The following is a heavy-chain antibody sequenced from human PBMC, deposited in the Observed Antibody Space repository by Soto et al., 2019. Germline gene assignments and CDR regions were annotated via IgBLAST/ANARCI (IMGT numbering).Heavy chain of an antibody. CDR3: ARDRDSSSYWPAYGMDV. CDR1: GGSISSYY. D-gene: IGHD6-13*01. V-gene: IGHV4-59*01. J-gene: IGHJ6*02. CDR2: IYYSGST. Sequence: QVQLQESGPGLVKPSETLSLTCTVSGGSISSYYWSWIRQPPGKGLEWIGYIYYSGSTNYNPSLKSRVTISVDTSKNQFSLKMSSVTAADTAVYYCARDRDSSSYWPAYGMDVWGQGTTVTVSS.